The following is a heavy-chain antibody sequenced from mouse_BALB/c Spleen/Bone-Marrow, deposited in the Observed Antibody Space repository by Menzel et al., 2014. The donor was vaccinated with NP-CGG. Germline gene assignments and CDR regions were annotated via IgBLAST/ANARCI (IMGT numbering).Heavy chain of an antibody. CDR3: ARWEYYAMDY. D-gene: IGHD4-1*01. J-gene: IGHJ4*01. CDR2: IDPANGNT. V-gene: IGHV14-3*02. CDR1: GFNIKDTY. Sequence: EVQVVESGAELVKPGASVMLSCTASGFNIKDTYMRWVKQRPEQGLEWIGRIDPANGNTKYDPKFQGKATITADTSSNTAYLQLSSLTSEDTAVYYCARWEYYAMDYWGQGTSVTVSS.